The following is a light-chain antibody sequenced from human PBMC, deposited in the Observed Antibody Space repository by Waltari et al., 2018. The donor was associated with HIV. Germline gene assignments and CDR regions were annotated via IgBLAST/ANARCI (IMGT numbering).Light chain of an antibody. J-gene: IGLJ2*01. V-gene: IGLV1-44*01. CDR1: SPNIGLNT. CDR3: AAWDDSMNGHVV. Sequence: QSVLTQPPSASGTPGQRVTLSCSCTSPNIGLNTVHLSLHLPGTAPKHLIYNNDQRPSGVPYRFSGSKSGTSASLAITGLQSDDEADYYCAAWDDSMNGHVVFGGGTKLTVL. CDR2: NND.